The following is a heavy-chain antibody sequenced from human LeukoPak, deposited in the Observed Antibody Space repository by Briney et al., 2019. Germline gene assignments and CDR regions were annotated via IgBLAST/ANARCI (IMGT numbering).Heavy chain of an antibody. J-gene: IGHJ4*02. CDR2: IIPILGIA. V-gene: IGHV1-69*04. CDR3: ARDRQWLDFPQFDY. CDR1: GFTFSSYA. D-gene: IGHD6-19*01. Sequence: PGGSLRLSCAASGFTFSSYAISWVRPAPGQGLEWMGRIIPILGIANYAQKFQGRVTITAYKSTSTAYMELSSLRSEDTAVYYCARDRQWLDFPQFDYWGQGTLVTVSS.